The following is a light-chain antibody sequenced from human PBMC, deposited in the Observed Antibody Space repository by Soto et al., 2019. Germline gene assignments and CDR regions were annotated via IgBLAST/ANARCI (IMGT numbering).Light chain of an antibody. J-gene: IGLJ2*01. V-gene: IGLV6-57*02. CDR3: QYYDRRNFV. CDR1: SGNIASNY. CDR2: EDN. Sequence: NFMLTQPHSVSESPGKTVTISCTGSSGNIASNYVQWYQQRPGSAPTIVIFEDNQRPSGVPDRFSGSNDSTSNSASLTISDLKTEDEDDYYFQYYDRRNFVFGGGTKLTVL.